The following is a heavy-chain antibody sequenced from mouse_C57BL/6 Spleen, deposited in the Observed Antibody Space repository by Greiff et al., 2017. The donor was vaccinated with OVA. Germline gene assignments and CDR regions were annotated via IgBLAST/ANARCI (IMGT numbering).Heavy chain of an antibody. CDR2: INPSTGGT. CDR3: ASSPSELVPFAY. D-gene: IGHD4-1*01. V-gene: IGHV1-42*01. CDR1: GYSFTGSY. Sequence: VQLQQSGPELVKPGASVKISCKASGYSFTGSYMHWVKQSPEKSLEWIGAINPSTGGTTYNQKFQAKATLTVDNSSSTAYMQLKSLTSEDAAVYYCASSPSELVPFAYWGQGTLVTVSA. J-gene: IGHJ3*01.